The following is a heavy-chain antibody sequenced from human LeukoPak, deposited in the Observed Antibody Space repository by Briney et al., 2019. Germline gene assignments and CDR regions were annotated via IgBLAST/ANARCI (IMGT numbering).Heavy chain of an antibody. V-gene: IGHV1-69*01. D-gene: IGHD2-2*01. CDR3: ARSLGYCSSTSCSVYAFDI. Sequence: ASVKVSCKASGGTFSSYAISWVRQAPGQGLEWMGGIIPIFGTANYAQKFQGSVTITADECTSTAYMELSSLRSEDTAVYYCARSLGYCSSTSCSVYAFDIWGQGTMVTVSS. J-gene: IGHJ3*02. CDR1: GGTFSSYA. CDR2: IIPIFGTA.